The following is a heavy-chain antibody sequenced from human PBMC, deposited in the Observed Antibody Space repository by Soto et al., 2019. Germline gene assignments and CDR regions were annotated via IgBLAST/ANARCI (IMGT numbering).Heavy chain of an antibody. D-gene: IGHD6-19*01. J-gene: IGHJ4*02. Sequence: GGSLRLSCAASGFTFSSYGMHWVRQAPGKGLEWVAVISYDGSNKYYADSVKGRFTISRDNSKNTLYLQMNSLRPEDTAVYYCVKDLFGPDSVWYVRDYWGQGTLVTVSS. CDR2: ISYDGSNK. V-gene: IGHV3-30*18. CDR3: VKDLFGPDSVWYVRDY. CDR1: GFTFSSYG.